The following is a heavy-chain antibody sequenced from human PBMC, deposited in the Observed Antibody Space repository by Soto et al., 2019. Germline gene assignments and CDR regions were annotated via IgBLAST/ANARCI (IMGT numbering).Heavy chain of an antibody. J-gene: IGHJ4*02. CDR1: GASIRNTAYS. D-gene: IGHD2-15*01. V-gene: IGHV4-30-2*01. Sequence: SLTPSCPVFGASIRNTAYSWSWIRQPPGKGLEWIGYIYPSGMPFYNPSLRSRVTISIDRSNDPFSLNLKSVTAADTAVYYCARERGGYGLFDSWGQGTLVTVSS. CDR2: IYPSGMP. CDR3: ARERGGYGLFDS.